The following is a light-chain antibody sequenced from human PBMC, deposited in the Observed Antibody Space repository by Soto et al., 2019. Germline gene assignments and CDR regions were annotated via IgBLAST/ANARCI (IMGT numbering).Light chain of an antibody. J-gene: IGLJ2*01. CDR3: SSYTSIVTLV. Sequence: QSVLTQPASVSGSPGQSITISCTGTSSDVGSYDYVSWYQQHPGEAPKLIIYEVSNRPSGVSNRFSGSKSGNTASLTISGLQAEDEAVYYCSSYTSIVTLVFGGGTKVTVL. CDR2: EVS. V-gene: IGLV2-14*01. CDR1: SSDVGSYDY.